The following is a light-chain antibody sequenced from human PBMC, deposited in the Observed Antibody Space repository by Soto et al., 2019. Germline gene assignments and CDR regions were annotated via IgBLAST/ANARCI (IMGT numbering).Light chain of an antibody. J-gene: IGKJ5*01. CDR3: QQTYSFPCT. CDR2: DAS. V-gene: IGKV1-5*01. CDR1: QSISRG. Sequence: DIQMTQSPSTLSSSVGDRVTITCRASQSISRGLAWYQQKPGGAPNVLSYDASTLESGVPSRFSGSGSGTEFTLTISSLQPEDSATYFCQQTYSFPCTFGQGTRLEI.